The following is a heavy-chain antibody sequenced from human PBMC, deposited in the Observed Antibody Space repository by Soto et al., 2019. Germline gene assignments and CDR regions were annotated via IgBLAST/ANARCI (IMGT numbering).Heavy chain of an antibody. CDR3: ARVPYYGSGGDGPYFFDY. CDR2: IYYAGNA. CDR1: GDSITKSLYY. V-gene: IGHV4-39*01. D-gene: IGHD2-15*01. Sequence: SETLSLTCTVSGDSITKSLYYWAWVRQTPGKGLQWIASIYYAGNAYYNPSLQSRVTISVDASKNQFSLELQSVTAADSAVYYCARVPYYGSGGDGPYFFDYWGQGTLVTVSS. J-gene: IGHJ4*02.